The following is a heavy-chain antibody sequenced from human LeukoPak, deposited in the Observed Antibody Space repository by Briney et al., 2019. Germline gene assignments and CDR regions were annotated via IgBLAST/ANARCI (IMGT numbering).Heavy chain of an antibody. CDR3: AKDPRRPAIAVAGPGDDY. V-gene: IGHV4-34*01. Sequence: PSETLSLTCAVYGGSFSGDYWTWIRQPPGKGLEWVGEINHSGSTTYKPSLKSRVTISVDTSKNHFSLRLTSVTAADTAVYYCAKDPRRPAIAVAGPGDDYWGQGTLVTVSS. CDR1: GGSFSGDY. J-gene: IGHJ4*02. CDR2: INHSGST. D-gene: IGHD6-19*01.